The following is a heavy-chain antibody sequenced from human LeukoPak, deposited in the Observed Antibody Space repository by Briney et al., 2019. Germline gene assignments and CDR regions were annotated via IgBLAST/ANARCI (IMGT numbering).Heavy chain of an antibody. D-gene: IGHD2-15*01. Sequence: PGGSLRLSCAASGFTVSSNYMSWVRQAPGKGLEWVSVIYSGGSTYYADSVKGRFTISRDNSKSTLWLQMNSLRAEDTAVYYCAKLPIVVVVPTHFDYWGQGTRVTVSS. CDR1: GFTVSSNY. CDR2: IYSGGST. CDR3: AKLPIVVVVPTHFDY. J-gene: IGHJ4*02. V-gene: IGHV3-53*01.